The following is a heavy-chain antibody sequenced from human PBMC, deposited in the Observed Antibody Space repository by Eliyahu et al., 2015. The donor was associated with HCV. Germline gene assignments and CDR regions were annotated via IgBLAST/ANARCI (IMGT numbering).Heavy chain of an antibody. D-gene: IGHD6-19*01. V-gene: IGHV3-21*01. CDR2: ISSSGSDK. J-gene: IGHJ6*02. CDR1: GFXFXXXN. Sequence: VQLVQSXGGLVRPGGSRXFSCAASGFXFXXXNMHWFRQPPGKGLEWVSSISSSGSDKSYADSVQGRFTISRDNAKNSLYLQLNSLGLEDTAVYYCARDGDPPIISSGWHDYYGMDVWGQGTTVTVSS. CDR3: ARDGDPPIISSGWHDYYGMDV.